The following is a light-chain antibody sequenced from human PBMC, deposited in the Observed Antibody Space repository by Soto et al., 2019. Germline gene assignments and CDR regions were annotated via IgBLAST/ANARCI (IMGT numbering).Light chain of an antibody. CDR3: FLSYSVTRI. CDR1: TGAVTSGHY. J-gene: IGLJ7*02. Sequence: QSVVTQEPSLTVPPGGTVTLTCGSSTGAVTSGHYPYWFQQKPGQAPRTVIYDTNNRHTWTPARFSGFLLGDKAALILSGAQPEDEANYFCFLSYSVTRIFGGGTQLTAL. V-gene: IGLV7-46*01. CDR2: DTN.